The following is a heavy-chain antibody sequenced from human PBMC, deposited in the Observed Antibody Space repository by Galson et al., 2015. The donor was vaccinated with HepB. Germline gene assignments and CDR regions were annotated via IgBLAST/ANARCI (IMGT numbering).Heavy chain of an antibody. CDR3: ARTPYSGSYENWYFDL. J-gene: IGHJ2*01. D-gene: IGHD1-26*01. V-gene: IGHV2-70*01. CDR2: IDWDDDK. Sequence: PALVKPTQTLTLTCTFSGFSLSTSGMCVSWIRQPPGKALEWLALIDWDDDKYYSTSLKTRLTISKDTSKNQVVLTMTNMDPVDTATYYCARTPYSGSYENWYFDLWGRGTLVTVSS. CDR1: GFSLSTSGMC.